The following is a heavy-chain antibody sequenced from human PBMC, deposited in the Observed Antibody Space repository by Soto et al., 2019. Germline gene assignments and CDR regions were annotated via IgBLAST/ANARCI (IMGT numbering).Heavy chain of an antibody. CDR1: GFTFSSYG. J-gene: IGHJ4*02. CDR3: AKDRVNSMAGPPLHYFDY. Sequence: GGSLRLSCAASGFTFSSYGMHWVRQAPGKGLEWVAVISYDGSNKYYAASVKGRFTISRDNSKNTLYLQMNSLRAEDTAVYYCAKDRVNSMAGPPLHYFDYWGQGTLVTVSS. V-gene: IGHV3-30*18. CDR2: ISYDGSNK.